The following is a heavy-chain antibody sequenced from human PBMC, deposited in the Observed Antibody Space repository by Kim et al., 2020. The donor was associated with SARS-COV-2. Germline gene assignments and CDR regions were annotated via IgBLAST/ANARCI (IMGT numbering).Heavy chain of an antibody. V-gene: IGHV4-34*01. CDR1: GGSFSGYY. CDR3: ASGVWFRPNYYYYGMDV. CDR2: INHSGST. J-gene: IGHJ6*02. Sequence: SETLSLTCAVYGGSFSGYYWSWIRQPPGKGLEWIGEINHSGSTNYNPSLKSRVTISVDTSKNQFSLKLSSVTAADTAVYYCASGVWFRPNYYYYGMDVWGQGTTVTVSS. D-gene: IGHD3-10*01.